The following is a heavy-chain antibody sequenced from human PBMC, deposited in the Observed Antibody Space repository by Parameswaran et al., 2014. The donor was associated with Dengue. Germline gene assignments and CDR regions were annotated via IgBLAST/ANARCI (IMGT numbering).Heavy chain of an antibody. CDR3: SRHEDGLAMWRLQH. J-gene: IGHJ1*01. V-gene: IGHV3-49*02. CDR2: IKSKTYGETR. D-gene: IGHD3-10*01. Sequence: PGKGLEWIGCIKSKTYGETREYAASVKGRFTISRDDSKSVAYLQMNSLNIEDTAVYYCSRHEDGLAMWRLQHWGQGTLVTVSS.